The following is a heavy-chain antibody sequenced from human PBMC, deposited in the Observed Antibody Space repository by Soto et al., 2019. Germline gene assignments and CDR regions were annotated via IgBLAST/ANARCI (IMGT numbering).Heavy chain of an antibody. CDR1: GFTFSSHA. CDR2: ISGSDAGT. CDR3: TTDPCTRSSCYFDF. D-gene: IGHD2-2*01. V-gene: IGHV3-23*01. Sequence: ESGGGLVQPGGSLRLSCEASGFTFSSHAMSWVRQAPGKGLEWVSAISGSDAGTFDADSVRGRFTISRDNSKNTLYLHMTSLRVEDTAIYYCTTDPCTRSSCYFDFWGQGSLVTVSS. J-gene: IGHJ4*02.